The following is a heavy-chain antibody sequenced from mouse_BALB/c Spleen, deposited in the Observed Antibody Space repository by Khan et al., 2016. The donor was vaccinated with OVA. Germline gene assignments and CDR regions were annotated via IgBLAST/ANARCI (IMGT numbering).Heavy chain of an antibody. CDR1: GYSITSNYA. V-gene: IGHV3-2*02. CDR3: ARGNYYGYAMDY. J-gene: IGHJ4*01. Sequence: EVQLQESGPGLVKPSQSLSLTCTVTGYSITSNYAWNWIRQFPGNKLGWMGYISYSGSTSYNPSLKSRISITRDTSKNQFFLQLSSVTTEATATYYCARGNYYGYAMDYWGQGTSVTVSS. D-gene: IGHD1-1*01. CDR2: ISYSGST.